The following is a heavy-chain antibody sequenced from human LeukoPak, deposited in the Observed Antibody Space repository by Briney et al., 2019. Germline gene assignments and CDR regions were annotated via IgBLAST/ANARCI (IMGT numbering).Heavy chain of an antibody. J-gene: IGHJ6*03. V-gene: IGHV3-30*02. CDR1: GFTFSSYG. Sequence: GGSLRLSCAASGFTFSSYGMHWVRQAPGKGLEWVAFIRYDGSKKYYADSVKGPITISRDNSKNTLYLHMDSLRAEDTAVYYCAKDQGDYYYYYYMDVWGKGTTVTVSS. CDR3: AKDQGDYYYYYYMDV. D-gene: IGHD1-26*01. CDR2: IRYDGSKK.